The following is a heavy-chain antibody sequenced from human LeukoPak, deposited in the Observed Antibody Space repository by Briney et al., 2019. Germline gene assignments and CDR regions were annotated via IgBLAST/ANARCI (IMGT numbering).Heavy chain of an antibody. CDR2: VSAYNGNT. Sequence: ASVKVSCKASGYTFTTFGISWVRQAPGQGLEWMGWVSAYNGNTNTKYAQMLQGRVTMTRDMSTSTVYMELSSLRSEDTAVYYCASRERGIAAAGPMDVWGKGTTVTVSS. CDR3: ASRERGIAAAGPMDV. V-gene: IGHV1-18*01. CDR1: GYTFTTFG. J-gene: IGHJ6*04. D-gene: IGHD6-13*01.